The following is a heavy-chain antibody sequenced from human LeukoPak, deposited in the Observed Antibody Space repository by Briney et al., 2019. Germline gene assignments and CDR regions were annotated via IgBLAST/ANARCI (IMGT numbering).Heavy chain of an antibody. V-gene: IGHV4-59*01. D-gene: IGHD1-1*01. CDR1: GGSFSGYY. J-gene: IGHJ4*02. CDR2: IYYSGST. Sequence: PSETLSLTCAVYGGSFSGYYWSWIRQPPGKGLEWIGYIYYSGSTNYNPSLKSRVTISVDTSKNQFSLKLSSVTAADTAVYYCASTGIYDSWGQGTLVTVSS. CDR3: ASTGIYDS.